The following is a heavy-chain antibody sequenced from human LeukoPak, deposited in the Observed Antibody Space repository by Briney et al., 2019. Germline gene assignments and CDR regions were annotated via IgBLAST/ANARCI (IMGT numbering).Heavy chain of an antibody. J-gene: IGHJ4*02. CDR1: GYSISSGYF. CDR3: ARGLGSSSG. D-gene: IGHD6-13*01. V-gene: IGHV4-38-2*02. CDR2: ISHSGTT. Sequence: SETLSLTCTVSGYSISSGYFWGWIRQPPGKGLEWIGSISHSGTTYYNPSLKSRITISQDTSKNQFSLKLSSVTAADTAVYYCARGLGSSSGWGQGTLVAVSS.